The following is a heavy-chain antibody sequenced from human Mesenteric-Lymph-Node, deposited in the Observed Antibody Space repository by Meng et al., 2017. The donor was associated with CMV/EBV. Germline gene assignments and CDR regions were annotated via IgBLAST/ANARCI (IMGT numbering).Heavy chain of an antibody. CDR1: GYSISSGYY. CDR3: ARALGSGSYYKGWFDP. D-gene: IGHD3-10*01. V-gene: IGHV4-38-2*02. J-gene: IGHJ5*02. Sequence: SETLSLTCTVSGYSISSGYYWGWIRQPPGKGLEWIGSIYHSGSTYYNPSLKSRVTISVDTSKNQFSLKLSSVTAADTAVYYCARALGSGSYYKGWFDPWGQGTLVTVSS. CDR2: IYHSGST.